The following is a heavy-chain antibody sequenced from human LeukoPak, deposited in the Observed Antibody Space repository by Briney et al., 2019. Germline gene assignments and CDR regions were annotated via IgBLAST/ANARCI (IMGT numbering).Heavy chain of an antibody. J-gene: IGHJ4*02. CDR2: IKQDGSEK. D-gene: IGHD6-6*01. Sequence: GGSLRLSCAASGFIFTNYFMSWVRQAPGKGLEWVANIKQDGSEKYYVDSVKGRFTVSRDNAENSLYLQMSSLRAEDTAVYYCARLTQLARGRYWGQGTLVTVSS. CDR1: GFIFTNYF. V-gene: IGHV3-7*03. CDR3: ARLTQLARGRY.